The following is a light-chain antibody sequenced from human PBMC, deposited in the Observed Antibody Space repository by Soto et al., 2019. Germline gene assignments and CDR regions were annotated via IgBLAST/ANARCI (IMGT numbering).Light chain of an antibody. CDR1: QSVSSSY. CDR2: GAS. Sequence: EIVLTQSPGTLSLSPGERATLSCRASQSVSSSYLAWYQQKPGQAPRLLIYGASSRATGIPDRFSGSGSGTDFTLTISRLEPEDFAVYYCQQYGSSWWTFSQGTKVEIK. V-gene: IGKV3-20*01. J-gene: IGKJ1*01. CDR3: QQYGSSWWT.